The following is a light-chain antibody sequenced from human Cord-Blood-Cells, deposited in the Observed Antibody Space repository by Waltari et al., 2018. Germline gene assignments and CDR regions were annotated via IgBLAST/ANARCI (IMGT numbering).Light chain of an antibody. CDR1: SSDVGGYNY. CDR2: DVS. J-gene: IGLJ1*01. Sequence: QSALTQPASVSGSPGQSTTISCPGTSSDVGGYNYVPWYQQHPGKAPKRMIYDVSNRPSGVSNRFAGSKSGNTASLTISGLQAEDEADYYGSSYTSSSTYVFGTGTKVTVL. V-gene: IGLV2-14*01. CDR3: SSYTSSSTYV.